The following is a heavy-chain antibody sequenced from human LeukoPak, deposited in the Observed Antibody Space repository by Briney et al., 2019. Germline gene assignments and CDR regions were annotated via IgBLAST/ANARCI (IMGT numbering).Heavy chain of an antibody. CDR1: GGSISSYY. CDR2: IYYSGGT. D-gene: IGHD3-22*01. Sequence: PSETLSLTCTVSGGSISSYYWSWIRQPPGKGLEWIGSIYYSGGTYYNPSLKSRVTISVDTSKNQFSVKLSSVTAADTAVYYCARSVMTAYYDSQTFLFDYWGQGTLVTVSS. CDR3: ARSVMTAYYDSQTFLFDY. J-gene: IGHJ4*02. V-gene: IGHV4-39*07.